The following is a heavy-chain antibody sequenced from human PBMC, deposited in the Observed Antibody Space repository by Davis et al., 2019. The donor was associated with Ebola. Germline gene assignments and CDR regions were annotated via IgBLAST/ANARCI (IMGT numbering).Heavy chain of an antibody. J-gene: IGHJ4*02. Sequence: GESLKISCAASGFTFSSYWIHWVRQAPGKGLEWVSRVNVDGSTINYADSVKGRFTISRDNAKNSLYLQMNSLRAEDTAVYYCARDLYYDDSSGYSYYFDYWGQGTLVTVSS. V-gene: IGHV3-74*01. CDR2: VNVDGSTI. CDR1: GFTFSSYW. CDR3: ARDLYYDDSSGYSYYFDY. D-gene: IGHD3-22*01.